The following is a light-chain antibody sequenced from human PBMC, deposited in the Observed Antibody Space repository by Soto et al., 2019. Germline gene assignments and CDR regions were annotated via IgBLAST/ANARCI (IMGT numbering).Light chain of an antibody. CDR2: SNN. Sequence: QSVLTQPPSASGTPGQRVTISCSGSSSNIGSNTVNWHQQLPGTAPKLLIYSNNQRPSGVPDRFSGSKSGTSASLAISGLQSEDEADYYCAAWDDSLNGWVFGGGTKVTVL. V-gene: IGLV1-44*01. J-gene: IGLJ3*02. CDR1: SSNIGSNT. CDR3: AAWDDSLNGWV.